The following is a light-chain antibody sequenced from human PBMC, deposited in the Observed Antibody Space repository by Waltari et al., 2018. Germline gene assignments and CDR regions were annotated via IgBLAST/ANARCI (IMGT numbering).Light chain of an antibody. CDR1: SSNIGSNY. J-gene: IGLJ3*02. CDR3: STWDDSLSAWV. Sequence: QSVLIQPPSVSGTPGQRVPISCSGSSSNIGSNYLCWYQQLPGAAPKLLLFRDNQRPSGVPDRFSASKFGTSASLAISGLRSEDEADYVCSTWDDSLSAWVFGGGTKLTVL. CDR2: RDN. V-gene: IGLV1-47*01.